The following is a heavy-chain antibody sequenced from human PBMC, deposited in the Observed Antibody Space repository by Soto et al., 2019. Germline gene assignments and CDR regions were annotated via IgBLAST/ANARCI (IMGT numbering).Heavy chain of an antibody. D-gene: IGHD1-1*01. V-gene: IGHV3-23*01. CDR1: GFTFSNYA. CDR2: ISGSDGTT. Sequence: EVQLLESGGGLVQPGGSLRLSCAASGFTFSNYALTRVRQAPGKGLEWVSAISGSDGTTYYADSVKGRFTISRDNSMNTLYLQLDSLRGEDTAMYYCAKGGWGTVLDYWGQGTLVTVSS. J-gene: IGHJ4*02. CDR3: AKGGWGTVLDY.